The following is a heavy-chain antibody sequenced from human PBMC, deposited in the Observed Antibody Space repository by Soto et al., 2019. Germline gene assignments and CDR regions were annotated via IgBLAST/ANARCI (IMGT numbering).Heavy chain of an antibody. CDR2: INHSGST. CDR1: GGSFSGYY. D-gene: IGHD5-12*01. J-gene: IGHJ4*02. V-gene: IGHV4-34*01. CDR3: ARRDGYSYGGKVDY. Sequence: QVQLQQWGAGLLKPSETLSLTCAVYGGSFSGYYWSWIRQPPGKGLEWIGEINHSGSTNYNPSLKSRVTISVDTSKKQFSLKLSSVTAADAAVFYCARRDGYSYGGKVDYWGQGILVTVSS.